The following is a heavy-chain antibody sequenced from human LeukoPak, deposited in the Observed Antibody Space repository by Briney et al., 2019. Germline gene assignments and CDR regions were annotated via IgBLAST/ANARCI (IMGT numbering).Heavy chain of an antibody. D-gene: IGHD5-18*01. J-gene: IGHJ4*02. Sequence: VASVKVSCKASGGTFSSYAISWVRQAPGQGLEWMGGIIPIFGTANYAQKFQGRVTITADKSTSTAYMELSSLRSEDTAVYYCARSLGYSYYFGYWGQGTLVTVSS. CDR2: IIPIFGTA. V-gene: IGHV1-69*06. CDR1: GGTFSSYA. CDR3: ARSLGYSYYFGY.